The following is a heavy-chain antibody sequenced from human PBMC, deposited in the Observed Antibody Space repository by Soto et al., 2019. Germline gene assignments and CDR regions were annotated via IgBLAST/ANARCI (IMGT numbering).Heavy chain of an antibody. CDR2: ISGSGGST. D-gene: IGHD6-19*01. Sequence: PGGSLRLSCAASGFTFSSYAMSWVRQAPGKGLEWVSAISGSGGSTYHADSVKGRFTISRDNSKNTLYLQMNSLRVEDTAVYYCARESHISEQWLESLVDYWGQGTLVTVS. J-gene: IGHJ4*02. CDR3: ARESHISEQWLESLVDY. CDR1: GFTFSSYA. V-gene: IGHV3-23*01.